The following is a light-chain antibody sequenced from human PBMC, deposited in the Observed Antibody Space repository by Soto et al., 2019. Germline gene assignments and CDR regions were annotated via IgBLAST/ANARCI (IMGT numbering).Light chain of an antibody. CDR2: WAS. J-gene: IGKJ2*01. CDR3: QQYYSTPPYT. V-gene: IGKV4-1*01. Sequence: DIVMTQSPDSLAVSLGERAAINCKSSQSVLYSSTNKNYLAWYQQKPGQPPKLLISWASTRESGVPDRFSGSGSGTDFTLTISSLQADDVAVYYCQQYYSTPPYTFGQGTKLEI. CDR1: QSVLYSSTNKNY.